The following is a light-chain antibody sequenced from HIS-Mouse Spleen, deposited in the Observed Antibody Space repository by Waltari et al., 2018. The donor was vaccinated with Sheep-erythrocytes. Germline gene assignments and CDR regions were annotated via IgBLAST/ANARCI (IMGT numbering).Light chain of an antibody. CDR1: SSDVGGYNH. CDR2: DVS. CDR3: CSYAGSYNHV. Sequence: QSALTQPRSVSGSPGQSVTISCTGTSSDVGGYNHVSWYQQHPGKAPKLMIYDVSKRPSGVPDRFSGYKSGNTASLTISGLQAEDEADYYCCSYAGSYNHVFATGTKVTVL. V-gene: IGLV2-11*01. J-gene: IGLJ1*01.